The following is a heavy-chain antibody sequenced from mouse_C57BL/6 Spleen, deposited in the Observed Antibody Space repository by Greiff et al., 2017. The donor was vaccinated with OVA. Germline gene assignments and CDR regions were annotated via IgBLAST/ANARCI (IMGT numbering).Heavy chain of an antibody. J-gene: IGHJ4*01. V-gene: IGHV1-26*01. CDR3: ARRRDYYAMDY. CDR1: GYTFTDYY. CDR2: INPNNGGT. Sequence: EVKLMESGPELVKPGASVKISCKASGYTFTDYYMNWVKQSHGKSLEWIGDINPNNGGTSYNQKFKGKATLTVDKSSSTAYMELRSLTSEDSAVYYCARRRDYYAMDYWGQGTSVTVSS.